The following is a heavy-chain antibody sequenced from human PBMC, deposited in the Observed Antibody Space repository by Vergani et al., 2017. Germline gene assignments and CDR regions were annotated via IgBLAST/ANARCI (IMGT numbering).Heavy chain of an antibody. Sequence: QVQLQESGPGLVKPSQTLSLTCTVSGGSISSGDYHWSWICQPPVKGPEWIGYIYYSGSTYYNPSLKSRVTISVDTSKNQFSLKLSSVTAADTAVYYCARASGSYPYYYGMDVWGQGTTVTVSS. CDR1: GGSISSGDYH. CDR2: IYYSGST. CDR3: ARASGSYPYYYGMDV. V-gene: IGHV4-30-4*08. J-gene: IGHJ6*02. D-gene: IGHD1-26*01.